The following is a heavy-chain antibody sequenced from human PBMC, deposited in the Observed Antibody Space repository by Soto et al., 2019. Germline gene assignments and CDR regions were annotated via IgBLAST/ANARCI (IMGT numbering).Heavy chain of an antibody. CDR2: IIPIFGTA. V-gene: IGHV1-69*06. Sequence: QVQLMQSGAEVKKPGSSVKVSCKASGGTFSSYAISWVRQAPGQGLEWMGGIIPIFGTANYAQKFQGRVTITADKSTSTAYMELSSLRSEDTAVYYCARGPENDVPAAASIDYWGQGTLVTVSS. J-gene: IGHJ4*02. D-gene: IGHD2-2*01. CDR1: GGTFSSYA. CDR3: ARGPENDVPAAASIDY.